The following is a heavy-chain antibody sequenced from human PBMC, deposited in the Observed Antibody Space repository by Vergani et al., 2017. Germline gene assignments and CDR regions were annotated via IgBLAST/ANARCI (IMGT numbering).Heavy chain of an antibody. V-gene: IGHV1-69*13. CDR2: IIPIFGTA. Sequence: QVQLVQSGAEVKKPGSSVKVSCKASGGTFSSYAISWVRQAPGQGLEWMGRIIPIFGTANYAQKFQGRVTITADESTSTAYMELSSLRSEDTAVYYCARVGGDYTLYYYYYYMDVWGKGTTVTVSS. CDR1: GGTFSSYA. CDR3: ARVGGDYTLYYYYYYMDV. J-gene: IGHJ6*03. D-gene: IGHD4-17*01.